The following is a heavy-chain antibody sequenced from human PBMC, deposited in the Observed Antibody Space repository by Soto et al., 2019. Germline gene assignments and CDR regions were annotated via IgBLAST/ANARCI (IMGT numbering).Heavy chain of an antibody. CDR2: FCYTGST. CDR1: GGSISGMC. D-gene: IGHD3-22*01. CDR3: AKSHYDSSGYYIIDH. V-gene: IGHV4-59*01. J-gene: IGHJ5*02. Sequence: PSETLSLTCTLSGGSISGMCWSSGRQSPGTVLEWIGYFCYTGSTNYNPSLKSRVTISVDRSKTQCSLKLTSVTAADTAVYYCAKSHYDSSGYYIIDHWGQGTLGTVSS.